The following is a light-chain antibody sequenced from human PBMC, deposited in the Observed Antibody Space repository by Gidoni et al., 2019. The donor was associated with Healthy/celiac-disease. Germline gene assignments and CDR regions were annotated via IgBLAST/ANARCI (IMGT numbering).Light chain of an antibody. J-gene: IGLJ2*01. V-gene: IGLV3-25*03. CDR3: QSADSSGTYVV. CDR1: ALPKQY. CDR2: KDS. Sequence: SYELTPPPSVSVSPGQTARITCSGDALPKQYAYWYQQKPVQAPVLVIYKDSERPSGIPERFSGSSSGTTVTLTISGVQAEDEADYYCQSADSSGTYVVFGGGTKLTVL.